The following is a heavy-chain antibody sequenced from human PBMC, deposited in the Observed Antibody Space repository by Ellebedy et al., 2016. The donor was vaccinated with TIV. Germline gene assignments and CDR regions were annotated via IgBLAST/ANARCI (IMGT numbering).Heavy chain of an antibody. V-gene: IGHV3-13*05. D-gene: IGHD3-10*01. CDR1: GFTFSTYD. Sequence: PGGSLRLSCAASGFTFSTYDMHRVRQPTGKGLEWVSAVGTAGDPYYSDSVKGRFTISRENANNSLYLQMNSLRAGDTAVYYCVRGGRTVGGIYYYTGMDVWGQGTTVTVSS. CDR2: VGTAGDP. J-gene: IGHJ6*02. CDR3: VRGGRTVGGIYYYTGMDV.